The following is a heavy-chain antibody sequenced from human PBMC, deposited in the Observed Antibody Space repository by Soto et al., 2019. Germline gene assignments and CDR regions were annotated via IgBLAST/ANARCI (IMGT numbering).Heavy chain of an antibody. Sequence: PGGSLRLSFATSGFTFRPYDMNWVRQAPGKGLEWLSHISSGSTVIYYADSVKGRFTISSDDAKNSLYLLMSSLRDEDTGVYYCARDPGGMDVWGQGTTVTVSS. CDR1: GFTFRPYD. V-gene: IGHV3-48*02. J-gene: IGHJ6*02. D-gene: IGHD3-10*01. CDR2: ISSGSTVI. CDR3: ARDPGGMDV.